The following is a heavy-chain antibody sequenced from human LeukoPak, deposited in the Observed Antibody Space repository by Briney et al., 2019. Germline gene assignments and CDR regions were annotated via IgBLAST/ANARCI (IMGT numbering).Heavy chain of an antibody. CDR1: GYTFTGYG. Sequence: GASVKVSCKASGYTFTGYGISWVRQAPGQGLEWMGWISAYNGNTNYAQKLQGRVTMTRDTSTSTAYMELSSLRSEDTAVYYCAREGAGSDYYYMDVWGKGTTVTVSS. V-gene: IGHV1-18*01. CDR2: ISAYNGNT. J-gene: IGHJ6*03. D-gene: IGHD3-10*01. CDR3: AREGAGSDYYYMDV.